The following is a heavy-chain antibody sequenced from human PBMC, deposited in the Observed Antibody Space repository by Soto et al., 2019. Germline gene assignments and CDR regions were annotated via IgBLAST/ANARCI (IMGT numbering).Heavy chain of an antibody. CDR2: INAGNGNT. D-gene: IGHD3-22*01. Sequence: SVKVSCKASGYTFTSYAMDWVRQAPGQRLEWMGWINAGNGNTKYSQKFQGRVTITRDTSASTAYMELSSLRSEDTAVYYCARVDYYDSSGYYFNWFDPWGQGTLVTVSS. V-gene: IGHV1-3*01. CDR1: GYTFTSYA. J-gene: IGHJ5*02. CDR3: ARVDYYDSSGYYFNWFDP.